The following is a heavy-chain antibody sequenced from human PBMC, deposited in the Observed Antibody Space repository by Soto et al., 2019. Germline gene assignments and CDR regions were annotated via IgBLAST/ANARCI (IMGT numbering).Heavy chain of an antibody. V-gene: IGHV1-3*01. CDR1: GYTFTNYA. D-gene: IGHD3-3*02. CDR3: ARGLWFAHSLAYYFDS. CDR2: INAGNGNT. Sequence: VHLVQSGSEVKKPGASVKVSCKASGYTFTNYAIHWARQAPGQRLEWMGWINAGNGNTKYSQKFQGRLTITRDTSASTAYMELSSLIYEDTAVYYCARGLWFAHSLAYYFDSWGQGTLVTVSS. J-gene: IGHJ4*02.